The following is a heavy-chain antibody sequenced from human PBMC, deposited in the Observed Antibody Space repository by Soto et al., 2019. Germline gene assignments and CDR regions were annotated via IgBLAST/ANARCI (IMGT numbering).Heavy chain of an antibody. D-gene: IGHD6-6*01. CDR2: VYYTGST. V-gene: IGHV4-59*01. CDR1: GGSMSGYY. Sequence: SETLSLTCRVSGGSMSGYYWSWIRQAPGKGLEWIGYVYYTGSTNYNPSLQSRVTISVDTSNKQFSLSLRLVTAADTAVYFCARSIAVPSSHIDHWGQGIRVTVSS. CDR3: ARSIAVPSSHIDH. J-gene: IGHJ4*02.